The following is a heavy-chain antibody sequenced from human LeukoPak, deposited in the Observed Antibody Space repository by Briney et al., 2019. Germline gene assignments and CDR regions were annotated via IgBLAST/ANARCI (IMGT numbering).Heavy chain of an antibody. CDR2: IYYSGST. V-gene: IGHV4-59*08. CDR3: ARHQRDYSNSYYYYGMDV. Sequence: PSETLSLTCTVSGDSISSYYWSWIRQPPGKGLEWIGYIYYSGSTNYNPSLRSRVTISVDTSKDQFSLKVSSVTAADTAVYYCARHQRDYSNSYYYYGMDVWGQGTTVAVSS. J-gene: IGHJ6*02. D-gene: IGHD4-11*01. CDR1: GDSISSYY.